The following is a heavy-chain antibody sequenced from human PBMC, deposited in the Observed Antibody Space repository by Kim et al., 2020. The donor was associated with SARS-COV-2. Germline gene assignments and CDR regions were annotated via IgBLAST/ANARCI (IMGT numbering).Heavy chain of an antibody. Sequence: ASVKVSCKVSGYTLTELSMHWVRQAPGKGLEWMGGFDPEDGETIYAQKFQGRVTMTEDTSTDTAYMELSSLRSEDTAVYYCATAAVRYFDWLPFPLDYWGQGTLVTVSS. CDR3: ATAAVRYFDWLPFPLDY. V-gene: IGHV1-24*01. J-gene: IGHJ4*02. CDR2: FDPEDGET. CDR1: GYTLTELS. D-gene: IGHD3-9*01.